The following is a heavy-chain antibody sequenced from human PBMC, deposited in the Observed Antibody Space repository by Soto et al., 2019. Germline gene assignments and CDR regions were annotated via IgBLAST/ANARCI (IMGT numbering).Heavy chain of an antibody. Sequence: QAALVQSGAEVKKPGASVKISCEASGYTFTRYDINWVRQATGQGLEWMGWVNPNRGVSCFSHKFHGRLTLRTKNDITTAYMALRSLTSDDKAVYYCVKGGDFDLWGRGTLVAVSS. CDR2: VNPNRGVS. CDR3: VKGGDFDL. J-gene: IGHJ2*01. D-gene: IGHD3-16*01. V-gene: IGHV1-8*01. CDR1: GYTFTRYD.